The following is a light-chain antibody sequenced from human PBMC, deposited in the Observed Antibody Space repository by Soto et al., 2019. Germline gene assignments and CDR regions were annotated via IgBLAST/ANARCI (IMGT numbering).Light chain of an antibody. Sequence: EIVLTQSPGTLSLSPGERATLSCRASHSVSISYLAWYQQKPGQASRLLIYAASSRATGIPDRFSGRGSGTDFTRTIIRLEPEDFAVYYCQQYGSSPPITVGQGTRLEI. CDR2: AAS. CDR3: QQYGSSPPIT. V-gene: IGKV3-20*01. J-gene: IGKJ5*01. CDR1: HSVSISY.